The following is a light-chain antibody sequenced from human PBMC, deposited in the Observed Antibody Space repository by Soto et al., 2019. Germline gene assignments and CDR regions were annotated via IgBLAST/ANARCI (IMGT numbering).Light chain of an antibody. J-gene: IGKJ2*01. CDR1: QRISANF. CDR3: QQYGSSPYT. V-gene: IGKV3-20*01. Sequence: EIVLTQSPGTLSLSPGERATLSCRASQRISANFVAWYQQKPGQPPRLFIFAASGRAAGIPYRFSGSGSGTDFTLTISRLEPEDCAVDYCQQYGSSPYTFAQGTKLEI. CDR2: AAS.